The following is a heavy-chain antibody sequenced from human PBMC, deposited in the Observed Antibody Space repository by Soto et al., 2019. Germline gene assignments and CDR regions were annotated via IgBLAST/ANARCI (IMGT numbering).Heavy chain of an antibody. D-gene: IGHD2-15*01. V-gene: IGHV3-33*01. CDR3: ASCGSCYHVSDYYYMDV. CDR2: IWYDGSNK. Sequence: GGSLRLSCAASGFTFSSYGMHWVRQAPGKGLEWVAVIWYDGSNKYYADSVKGRFTISRDNSKNTLYLQMNSLRAEDTAVYYCASCGSCYHVSDYYYMDVWGKGTTVTVSS. CDR1: GFTFSSYG. J-gene: IGHJ6*03.